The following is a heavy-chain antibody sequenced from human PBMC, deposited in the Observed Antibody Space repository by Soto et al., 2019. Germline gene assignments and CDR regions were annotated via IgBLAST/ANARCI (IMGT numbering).Heavy chain of an antibody. J-gene: IGHJ4*02. Sequence: QVQLQESGPGLVKPSDTLSLTCTVSCGSISSYYWSWIRQPPGKGLEWIGYIYYSGNTNYTPSRKSRVTISVDTSKSQFSLKLAAVSAADTAVYYCARSDGRYWGQGTLVTVSS. CDR1: CGSISSYY. CDR2: IYYSGNT. CDR3: ARSDGRY. V-gene: IGHV4-59*01.